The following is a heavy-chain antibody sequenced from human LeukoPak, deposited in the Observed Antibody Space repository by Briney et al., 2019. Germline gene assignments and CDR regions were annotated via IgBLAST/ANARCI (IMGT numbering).Heavy chain of an antibody. Sequence: SETLSLTCTVSRGSISSSGTWNWIRQPPGKGLEWIGYIYHSGTTYYNPSLKSRATISVDMSKNQFSLELNSVTAADTAVYFCARHNGLSSFDPWGRGTLVTVSS. J-gene: IGHJ5*02. CDR2: IYHSGTT. V-gene: IGHV4-30-2*01. CDR3: ARHNGLSSFDP. D-gene: IGHD3/OR15-3a*01. CDR1: RGSISSSGT.